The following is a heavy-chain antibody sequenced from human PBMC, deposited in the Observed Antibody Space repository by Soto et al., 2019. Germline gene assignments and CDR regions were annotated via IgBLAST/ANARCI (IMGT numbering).Heavy chain of an antibody. CDR2: IYSGGST. D-gene: IGHD5-12*01. CDR3: ASGLTPYYYYGMDV. V-gene: IGHV3-53*01. CDR1: GFTVSSNY. J-gene: IGHJ6*02. Sequence: ESGGGLIQPGGSLRLSCAASGFTVSSNYMSWVRQAPGKGLEWVSVIYSGGSTYYADSVKGRFTISRDNSKNTLYLQMNSLRAEDTAVYYCASGLTPYYYYGMDVWGQGTTVTVSS.